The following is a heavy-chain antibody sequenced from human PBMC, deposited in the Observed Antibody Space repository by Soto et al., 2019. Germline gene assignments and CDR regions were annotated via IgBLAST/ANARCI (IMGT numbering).Heavy chain of an antibody. CDR3: ARYYVNFLPNWVDP. V-gene: IGHV1-18*04. Sequence: QVQLVQSGAEVKKPGASVKVSCKASGYSFTNYGIGWVRQAPGQGLEWMGWISGYNGNRNYAQKFQGRDSMTTDTSKSTAYMERKSLRADDTAVYYCARYYVNFLPNWVDPLGQGTLVTVSS. D-gene: IGHD3-16*01. CDR1: GYSFTNYG. J-gene: IGHJ5*02. CDR2: ISGYNGNR.